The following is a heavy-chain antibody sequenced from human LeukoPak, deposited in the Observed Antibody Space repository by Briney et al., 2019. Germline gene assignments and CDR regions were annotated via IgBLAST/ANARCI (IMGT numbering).Heavy chain of an antibody. CDR3: ARMRGPSSSWYRAFDI. CDR1: GGSISSYY. J-gene: IGHJ3*02. CDR2: IYTSGST. Sequence: SETLSLTCTVSGGSISSYYWSWIRQPPGKGLEWMGYIYTSGSTNYNPSLKSRVTISVDTSKNQFSLKLSSVTAADTAVYYCARMRGPSSSWYRAFDIWGQGTMVTVSS. D-gene: IGHD6-13*01. V-gene: IGHV4-4*09.